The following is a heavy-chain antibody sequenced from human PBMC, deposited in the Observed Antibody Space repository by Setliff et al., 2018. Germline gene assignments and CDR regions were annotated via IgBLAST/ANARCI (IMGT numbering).Heavy chain of an antibody. V-gene: IGHV4-59*08. CDR3: ARTYYYASGRSGYYYYYDYMDV. Sequence: PSETLSLTCTVSRGSISTYAWSWIRHIPGKGLEWVGYIYDTGYVNYNPSLKSRVSMSVDTSKNQVFLRLTSVTDADTAMYYCARTYYYASGRSGYYYYYDYMDVWGKETTGTVSS. D-gene: IGHD3-10*01. CDR1: RGSISTYA. J-gene: IGHJ6*03. CDR2: IYDTGYV.